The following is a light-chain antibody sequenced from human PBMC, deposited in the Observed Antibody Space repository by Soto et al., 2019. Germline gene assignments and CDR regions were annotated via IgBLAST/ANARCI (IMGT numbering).Light chain of an antibody. CDR1: SSNIGAGYD. Sequence: QSVLKQTPSVSGAPRQKMTMSCTGTSSNIGAGYDVHWYQQLPGAAPRLLIYADNNRPSGVPDRFSASNSGTSASLAITGLQGEDEAVYYCQSYDTSLSGVIFGAGTKLTVL. CDR2: ADN. V-gene: IGLV1-40*01. J-gene: IGLJ2*01. CDR3: QSYDTSLSGVI.